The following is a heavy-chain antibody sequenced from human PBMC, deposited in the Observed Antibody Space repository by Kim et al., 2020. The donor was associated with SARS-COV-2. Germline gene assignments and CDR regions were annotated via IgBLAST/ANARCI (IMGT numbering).Heavy chain of an antibody. D-gene: IGHD3-10*01. Sequence: GGSLRLSCAASGFTFSSYSMNWVRQAPGKGLEWVSSISSSSSYIYYADSVKGRFTISRDNAKNSLYLQMNSLRAEDTAVYYCAREGGWFGDLGDYYYYYGMDVWGQGTTVTVSS. CDR3: AREGGWFGDLGDYYYYYGMDV. V-gene: IGHV3-21*01. J-gene: IGHJ6*02. CDR1: GFTFSSYS. CDR2: ISSSSSYI.